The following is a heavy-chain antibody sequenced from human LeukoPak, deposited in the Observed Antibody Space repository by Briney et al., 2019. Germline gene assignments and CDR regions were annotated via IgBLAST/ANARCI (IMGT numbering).Heavy chain of an antibody. CDR3: ARGGGLDV. J-gene: IGHJ6*02. Sequence: GGSLRLSCAASGFTLSSYAMTWVRQAPGKGLEWVASINHNGNVNYYVDSVRGRFTISRDNAKNSLYLQMSNLRAEDTAVYFCARGGGLDVWGQGATVTVSS. CDR1: GFTLSSYA. V-gene: IGHV3-7*03. D-gene: IGHD3-16*01. CDR2: INHNGNVN.